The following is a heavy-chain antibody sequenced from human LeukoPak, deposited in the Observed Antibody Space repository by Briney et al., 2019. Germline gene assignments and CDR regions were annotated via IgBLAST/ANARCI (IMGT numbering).Heavy chain of an antibody. J-gene: IGHJ5*02. CDR1: GFTFSSYA. V-gene: IGHV3-23*01. D-gene: IGHD3-3*01. CDR3: AKEATIFGVVTTTGTWFDP. Sequence: GGSLRLSCAASGFTFSSYAMHWVRQAPGKGLEWVSAISGSGGSTYYADSVKGRFTISRDNTKNTLYLQMNSLRAEDTAVYYCAKEATIFGVVTTTGTWFDPWGQGTLVTVSS. CDR2: ISGSGGST.